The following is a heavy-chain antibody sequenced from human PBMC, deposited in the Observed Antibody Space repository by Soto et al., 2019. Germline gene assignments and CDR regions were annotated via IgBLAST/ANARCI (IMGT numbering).Heavy chain of an antibody. CDR3: ARARGSGDLPLSY. CDR2: IWSDGSDK. CDR1: GFTFNSYD. V-gene: IGHV3-33*01. D-gene: IGHD3-10*01. J-gene: IGHJ4*01. Sequence: SLRLSCAASGFTFNSYDMHWVRQAPGKGLEWVAVIWSDGSDKKFADSVKGRFAISRDNSKNTLYLQMNSLRAEDTAVYYCARARGSGDLPLSYWGHGTLVTVSS.